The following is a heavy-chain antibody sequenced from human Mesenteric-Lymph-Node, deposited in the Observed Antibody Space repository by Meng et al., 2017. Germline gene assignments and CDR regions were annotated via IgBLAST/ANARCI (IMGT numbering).Heavy chain of an antibody. CDR2: IIPIFGAA. J-gene: IGHJ5*02. D-gene: IGHD6-13*01. V-gene: IGHV1-69*01. Sequence: AQVEPARGGVKMPGSSVKVSFNAVGGTLSSYAISWVRQPPGQGLEWMGGIIPIFGAANYAKKFHGRGAITSDESTSTAYLELRSLRSEETAVYYCSGGEGYSRALGFDPWGQGTLVTVSS. CDR3: SGGEGYSRALGFDP. CDR1: GGTLSSYA.